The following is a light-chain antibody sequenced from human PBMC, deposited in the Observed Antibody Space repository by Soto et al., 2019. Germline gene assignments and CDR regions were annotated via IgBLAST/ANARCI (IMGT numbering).Light chain of an antibody. CDR3: QQYKSYSPQT. V-gene: IGKV1-5*03. J-gene: IGKJ1*01. Sequence: DIQMTQSPSTLSASVGDRVTITCRASQSINSFLAWYQQKPGKAPKLLIYKASSLESGVPSRFSGSGSGTEFTLTISSLQPDDFATYYYQQYKSYSPQTFGQGTKVEIK. CDR2: KAS. CDR1: QSINSF.